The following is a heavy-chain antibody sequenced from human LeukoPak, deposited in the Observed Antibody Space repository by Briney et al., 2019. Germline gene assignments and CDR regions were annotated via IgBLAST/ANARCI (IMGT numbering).Heavy chain of an antibody. V-gene: IGHV1-2*02. CDR1: GYTFTGYY. CDR3: ARATQIRDYSSNY. D-gene: IGHD4-11*01. Sequence: GASVKVSCKASGYTFTGYYMHWVRQAPGQGLEWMGWINPNSGGTNYAQKFQGRVTMTRDTSISTVYMELSSLRSEDTAVYYCARATQIRDYSSNYWGQGTLVTVSS. J-gene: IGHJ4*02. CDR2: INPNSGGT.